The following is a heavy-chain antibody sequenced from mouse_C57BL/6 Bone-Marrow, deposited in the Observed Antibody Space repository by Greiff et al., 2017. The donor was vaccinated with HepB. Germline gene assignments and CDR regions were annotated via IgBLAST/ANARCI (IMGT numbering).Heavy chain of an antibody. CDR2: IDPNSGGT. CDR1: GYTFTSYW. CDR3: ARWGDYYGSSYGTYAMDY. Sequence: VQLQQPGAELVKPGASVKLSCKASGYTFTSYWMHWVKQRPGRGLEWIGRIDPNSGGTKYNEKFKSKATLTVDKPSSTAYIQLSSLTSEDSAVYYCARWGDYYGSSYGTYAMDYWGQGTSVTVSS. D-gene: IGHD1-1*01. V-gene: IGHV1-72*01. J-gene: IGHJ4*01.